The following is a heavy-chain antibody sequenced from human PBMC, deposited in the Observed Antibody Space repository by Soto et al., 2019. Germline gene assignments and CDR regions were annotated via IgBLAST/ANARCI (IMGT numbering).Heavy chain of an antibody. J-gene: IGHJ4*02. Sequence: EVQLLESGGGLVQPGGSLRLSCAASGFTFTSYAMSWVRQAPGKGLAWVSAISSSGDSTYYADSAKGRFTISRDNSKSTLYLQMSSLRAEDTAIYYCATSCSPYSSGWHSHFDYWGQGTLVTVSS. CDR1: GFTFTSYA. D-gene: IGHD6-25*01. V-gene: IGHV3-23*01. CDR3: ATSCSPYSSGWHSHFDY. CDR2: ISSSGDST.